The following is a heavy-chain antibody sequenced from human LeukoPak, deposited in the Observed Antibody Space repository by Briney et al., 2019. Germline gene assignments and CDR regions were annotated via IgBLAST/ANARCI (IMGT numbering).Heavy chain of an antibody. CDR1: GFTFSSYW. CDR2: IKSVGSIT. J-gene: IGHJ4*02. D-gene: IGHD6-13*01. Sequence: GGSLRLSCAASGFTFSSYWMHWVRQAPGKGLVWVSRIKSVGSITTYTDSVKGRFTISRDNAKNTVSLQMNSLRAEDTAVYFCASEYRSSWSYYFDYWGQGALVTVSS. V-gene: IGHV3-74*01. CDR3: ASEYRSSWSYYFDY.